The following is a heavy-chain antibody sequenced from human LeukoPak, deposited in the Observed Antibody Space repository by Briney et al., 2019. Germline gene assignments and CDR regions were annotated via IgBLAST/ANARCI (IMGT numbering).Heavy chain of an antibody. D-gene: IGHD5-18*01. J-gene: IGHJ4*02. CDR2: IYYSGST. CDR1: GGSISSYY. CDR3: ARALTDTNFDY. Sequence: SETLSLTCTVSGGSISSYYWSWIRQPPGKGLEWIGYIYYSGSTNYNPSLKSRVTISVDTSKNQFSLKLSSVTAADTAVYYCARALTDTNFDYWGQGTLVTASS. V-gene: IGHV4-59*01.